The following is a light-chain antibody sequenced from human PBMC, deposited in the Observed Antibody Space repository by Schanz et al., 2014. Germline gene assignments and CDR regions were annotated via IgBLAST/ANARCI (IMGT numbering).Light chain of an antibody. Sequence: QSALTQPASVSGSPGQSITISCTGTSSDVGNYNLVSWYQQHPGKAPKLMIYEGNKRPSGVSNRFSGSKYGNTASLTISGLQAEDEAHYYCCTYAGTIPVVFGTGTKLTVL. J-gene: IGLJ2*01. CDR3: CTYAGTIPVV. V-gene: IGLV2-23*01. CDR2: EGN. CDR1: SSDVGNYNL.